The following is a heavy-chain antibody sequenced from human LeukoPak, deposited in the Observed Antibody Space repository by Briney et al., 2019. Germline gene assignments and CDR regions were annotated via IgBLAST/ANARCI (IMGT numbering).Heavy chain of an antibody. CDR1: GFTFSSYG. CDR3: AKYDSSGYTPYDAFDI. J-gene: IGHJ3*02. CDR2: IWYDGSNK. D-gene: IGHD3-22*01. Sequence: GGSLRLSCAASGFTFSSYGMHWVRQAPGKGLEWVAVIWYDGSNKYYADSVKGGFTISRDNSKNTLYLQMNSLRAEDTAVYYCAKYDSSGYTPYDAFDIWGQGTMVTVSS. V-gene: IGHV3-33*06.